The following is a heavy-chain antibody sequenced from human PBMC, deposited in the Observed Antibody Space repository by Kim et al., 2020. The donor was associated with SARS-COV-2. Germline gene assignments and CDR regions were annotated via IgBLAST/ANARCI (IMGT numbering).Heavy chain of an antibody. CDR3: ARVGYKDAFDI. V-gene: IGHV3-53*01. CDR2: SQ. D-gene: IGHD3-22*01. J-gene: IGHJ3*02. Sequence: SQYYADSLKGRFTISRDNSKNTLYLQMNSLRAEDTAMYHCARVGYKDAFDIWGQGTMVTVSS.